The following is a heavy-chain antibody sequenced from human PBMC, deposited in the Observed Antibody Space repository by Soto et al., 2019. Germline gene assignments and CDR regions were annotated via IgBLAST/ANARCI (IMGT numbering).Heavy chain of an antibody. CDR3: ARDEHYDYIWGSPTDAGAFDI. CDR1: GFTFSSYG. J-gene: IGHJ3*02. Sequence: QVQLVESGGGVVQPGRSLRLSCAASGFTFSSYGMHWVRQAPGKGLEWVAVIWYDGSNKYYADSVKGRFTISRDNSKNTLYLQMNSLRAEDTAVYYCARDEHYDYIWGSPTDAGAFDIWGQGTMVTVSS. CDR2: IWYDGSNK. V-gene: IGHV3-33*01. D-gene: IGHD3-16*01.